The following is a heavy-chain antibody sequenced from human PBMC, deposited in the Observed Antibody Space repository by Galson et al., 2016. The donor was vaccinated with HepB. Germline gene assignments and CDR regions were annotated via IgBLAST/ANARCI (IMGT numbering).Heavy chain of an antibody. CDR2: INPNNGDT. CDR1: GYTFTAYY. CDR3: ARGGPGVYDYPDY. Sequence: SVKVSCKASGYTFTAYYIHWVRQAPGQGLEWMGRINPNNGDTNYAQKFQGRVSMTRDTAIRTAYMELGRLRFDDTVVYYCARGGPGVYDYPDYWGQGTLVTVSS. D-gene: IGHD3-16*01. V-gene: IGHV1-2*05. J-gene: IGHJ4*02.